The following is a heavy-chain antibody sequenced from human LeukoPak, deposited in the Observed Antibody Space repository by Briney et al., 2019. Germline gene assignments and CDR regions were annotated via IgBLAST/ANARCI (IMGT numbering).Heavy chain of an antibody. Sequence: GGSLRLSCAASGFTFSSYSMNWVRQAPGKGLEWVSSISGSSSYIYYADSVKGRFTISRDNAKNSLYLQMNSLRAEDTAVYYCARDSIAVAGILYYFDYWGQGTLVTVSS. J-gene: IGHJ4*02. V-gene: IGHV3-21*01. CDR3: ARDSIAVAGILYYFDY. CDR1: GFTFSSYS. CDR2: ISGSSSYI. D-gene: IGHD6-19*01.